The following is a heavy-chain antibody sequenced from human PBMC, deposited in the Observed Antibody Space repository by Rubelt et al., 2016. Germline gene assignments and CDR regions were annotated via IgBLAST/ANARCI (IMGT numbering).Heavy chain of an antibody. Sequence: QVQLQQWGAGLLKPSETLSLTCAVYGGSFSGSYWSWIRQPPGKGLEWIGEINHSGSTNYKPSLKSRVTISVDTSKNQFSLKLSSVTAADTAVYYCARVSGWYRAPGQDFDYWGQGTLVTVSS. V-gene: IGHV4-34*01. J-gene: IGHJ4*02. CDR2: INHSGST. D-gene: IGHD6-19*01. CDR3: ARVSGWYRAPGQDFDY. CDR1: GGSFSGSY.